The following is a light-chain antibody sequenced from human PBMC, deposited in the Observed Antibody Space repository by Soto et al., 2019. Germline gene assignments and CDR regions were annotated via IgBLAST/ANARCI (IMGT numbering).Light chain of an antibody. CDR2: FDS. CDR1: NIGSKS. J-gene: IGLJ2*01. CDR3: QVWDSSSDHVV. Sequence: SYELTQPTSVSVAPGKTARITCGGNNIGSKSVHWYQQKPGQTPILVIYFDSDRPSGIPERFSGSNSGNTATLTISRVEAGDEADYYCQVWDSSSDHVVFGGSTQLTVL. V-gene: IGLV3-21*04.